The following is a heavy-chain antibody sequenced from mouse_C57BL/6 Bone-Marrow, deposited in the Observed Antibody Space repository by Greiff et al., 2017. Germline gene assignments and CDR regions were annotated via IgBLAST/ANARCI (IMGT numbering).Heavy chain of an antibody. D-gene: IGHD1-1*01. Sequence: EVQLQQSVAELVRPGASVKLSCTASGFNIKNTYMHWVKQRPEQGLEWIGRIDPANGNTKYAPKVQGKATITADTSYNTANLQLSRLTSEDTDIHYCARRYYDSARYWDYDVGGRGTGITVS. CDR3: ARRYYDSARYWDYDV. V-gene: IGHV14-3*01. CDR1: GFNIKNTY. CDR2: IDPANGNT. J-gene: IGHJ1*03.